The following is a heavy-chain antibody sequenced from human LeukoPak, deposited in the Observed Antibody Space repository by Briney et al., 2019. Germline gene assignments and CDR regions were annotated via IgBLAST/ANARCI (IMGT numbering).Heavy chain of an antibody. D-gene: IGHD1-26*01. CDR2: IYPGDSDT. J-gene: IGHJ3*02. CDR3: AKPTFSGSGGRPDAFDI. V-gene: IGHV5-51*01. Sequence: GESLKISCKGSGYSFTSYWIGWVRQMPGKGLEWMGIIYPGDSDTRYSPSFQGQDTISADKSISTAYLQWSSLKASDTATYYCAKPTFSGSGGRPDAFDIWGQGTMVTVSS. CDR1: GYSFTSYW.